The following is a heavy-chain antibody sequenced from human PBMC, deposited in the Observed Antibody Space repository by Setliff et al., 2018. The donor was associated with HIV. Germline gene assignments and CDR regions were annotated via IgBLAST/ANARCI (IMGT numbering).Heavy chain of an antibody. Sequence: PSETLSLTCAVYGGSFSHYYWSWIRQSPGKGLEWIGEINDIGGTNYNPSLKSRVITSVDTSKSQVSLTLKSVTAADTAVYYCAKCGGVTCYSASWYFDYWGQGTLVTVSS. J-gene: IGHJ4*02. V-gene: IGHV4-34*01. CDR1: GGSFSHYY. CDR2: INDIGGT. D-gene: IGHD2-15*01. CDR3: AKCGGVTCYSASWYFDY.